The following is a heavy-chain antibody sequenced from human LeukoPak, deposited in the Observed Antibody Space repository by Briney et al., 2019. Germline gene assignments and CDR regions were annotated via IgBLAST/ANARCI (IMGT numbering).Heavy chain of an antibody. CDR3: AKDLPKADY. V-gene: IGHV3-74*03. D-gene: IGHD5/OR15-5a*01. J-gene: IGHJ4*02. CDR1: GIPFSNYW. CDR2: INSDGSSR. Sequence: GGSLRLSCAASGIPFSNYWMHWVRQAPGKGLVWVSRINSDGSSRKYADSVKGRFTISRDNAKNPLYLQMNSLRAEDTAVYYCAKDLPKADYWGQGTLVTVSS.